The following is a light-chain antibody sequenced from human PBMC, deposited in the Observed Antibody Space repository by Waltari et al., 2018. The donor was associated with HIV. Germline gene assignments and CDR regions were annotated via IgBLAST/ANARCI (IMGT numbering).Light chain of an antibody. V-gene: IGLV5-45*01. CDR3: MIWHSSAWV. CDR2: YRSDSDK. CDR1: RGINVGTYR. J-gene: IGLJ3*02. Sequence: QAVLTQPASLSASPGASARLTCPLRRGINVGTYRIYWYQQKPGSPPRYLLRYRSDSDKEQGSGVPSRFAGSKDASANAGILLISGLQSEDEADYYCMIWHSSAWVFGGGTKLTVL.